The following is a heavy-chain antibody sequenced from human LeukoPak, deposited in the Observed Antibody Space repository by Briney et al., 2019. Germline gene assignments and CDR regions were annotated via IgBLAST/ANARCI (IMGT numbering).Heavy chain of an antibody. CDR2: ISDSGGRT. D-gene: IGHD3-22*01. Sequence: GGSLRLSCAVSEITLSNYGMSWFRQAPGKGLEWVAGISDSGGRTNYADSVKGRFTISGDNPKNTLYLQMNSLRAEDTAVYFCAKRGVVIRVILVGFHKEAYYFDSWGQGALVTVSS. J-gene: IGHJ4*02. CDR1: EITLSNYG. V-gene: IGHV3-23*01. CDR3: AKRGVVIRVILVGFHKEAYYFDS.